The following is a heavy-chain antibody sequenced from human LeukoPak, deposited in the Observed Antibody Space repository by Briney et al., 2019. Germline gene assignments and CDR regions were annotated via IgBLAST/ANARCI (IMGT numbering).Heavy chain of an antibody. CDR2: ISGSGDST. CDR3: AKEKIGYSSSPGAFDI. D-gene: IGHD2-2*01. J-gene: IGHJ3*02. Sequence: GGSLRLSCAASGFTFNNYALTWVRQAPGKGLEWVSGISGSGDSTYYADSVKGRFTISRDNSKNTLYLQMNSLRAEDTAVYYCAKEKIGYSSSPGAFDIWGQGTMVTVSS. CDR1: GFTFNNYA. V-gene: IGHV3-23*01.